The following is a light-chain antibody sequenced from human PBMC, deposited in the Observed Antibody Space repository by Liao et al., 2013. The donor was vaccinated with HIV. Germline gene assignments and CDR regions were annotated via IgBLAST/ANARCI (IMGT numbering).Light chain of an antibody. CDR3: QAWDSSIYVV. CDR2: EDT. J-gene: IGLJ2*01. CDR1: KLGDQY. Sequence: SYELTQPPSVSVSPGQTASVTCSGDKLGDQYVSWYQQRPGHSPILVIYEDTKRPSGIPERFSGSNSGNTATLTISGTQAMDEADYYCQAWDSSIYVVFGGGTKLTVL. V-gene: IGLV3-1*01.